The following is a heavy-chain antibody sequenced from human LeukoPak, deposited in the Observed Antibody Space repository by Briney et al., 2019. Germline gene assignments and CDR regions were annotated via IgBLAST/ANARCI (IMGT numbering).Heavy chain of an antibody. V-gene: IGHV4-39*07. CDR2: IYYSGSI. Sequence: PGGSLRLSCAASGFTLSSYAMSWVRQGPGKGLEWIGSIYYSGSIYYNPSLKSRVTISVDTSKNQFSLKLSSVTAADTAVYYCARDRGIQLWLGFDPWGQGTLVTVSS. D-gene: IGHD5-18*01. J-gene: IGHJ5*02. CDR1: GFTLSSYA. CDR3: ARDRGIQLWLGFDP.